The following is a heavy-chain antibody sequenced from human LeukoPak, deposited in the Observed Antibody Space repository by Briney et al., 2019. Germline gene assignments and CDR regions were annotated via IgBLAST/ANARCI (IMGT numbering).Heavy chain of an antibody. Sequence: PGGSLRLSCAGTGFTFSSSEMSWVRQAPGKGLEWVSYISSSAGTIYYADSVKGRFTISRDNAKNSLYLQMYSLRAEDTAVYYCARLRAGDYFDYWGQGTLVTVSS. J-gene: IGHJ4*02. CDR1: GFTFSSSE. CDR3: ARLRAGDYFDY. D-gene: IGHD6-19*01. V-gene: IGHV3-48*03. CDR2: ISSSAGTI.